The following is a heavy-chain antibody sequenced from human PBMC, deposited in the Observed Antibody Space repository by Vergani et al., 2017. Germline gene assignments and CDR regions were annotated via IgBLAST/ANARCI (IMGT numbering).Heavy chain of an antibody. CDR1: GFTFNHYA. D-gene: IGHD5-12*01. Sequence: EVQLLESGGDLVQPGGSLRLSCAASGFTFNHYAMNWVRQAPGKGLEWVSGISGSGGSTYYAGSVKVRFPISRDSSKNTLYLQMNSLTAGDTAVYYCAKANPRNSGYDYLYYYHAMDVWGQGTTVTVSS. J-gene: IGHJ6*02. CDR2: ISGSGGST. CDR3: AKANPRNSGYDYLYYYHAMDV. V-gene: IGHV3-23*01.